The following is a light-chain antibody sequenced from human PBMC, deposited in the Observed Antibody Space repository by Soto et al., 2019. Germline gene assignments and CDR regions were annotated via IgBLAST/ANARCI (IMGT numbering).Light chain of an antibody. V-gene: IGLV2-23*02. CDR1: NKDVGSYNL. J-gene: IGLJ1*01. CDR3: CSYAGSSTPYV. CDR2: EVS. Sequence: QSALTQPASVSGSPGQPITISCTGTNKDVGSYNLVSWYQQHPGKAPILMIYEVSKRPSGVSNCFSGSKSGNTASLTISGLQAEDEADYYCCSYAGSSTPYVFGTGTKVTVL.